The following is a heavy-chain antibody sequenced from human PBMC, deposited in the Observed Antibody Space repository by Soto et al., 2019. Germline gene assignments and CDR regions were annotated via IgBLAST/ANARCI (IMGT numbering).Heavy chain of an antibody. J-gene: IGHJ6*02. Sequence: QVQLQQWGAGLLKPSETLSLTCAVYGGSFSGYYWSWLRQTPEKGLEWIGEINHSGDTKYNPTLESRVTISVDTSKNQFSLKVNSVSAADTAVYYCARTGGMDVWGRGATVTVSS. CDR3: ARTGGMDV. V-gene: IGHV4-34*01. CDR2: INHSGDT. CDR1: GGSFSGYY.